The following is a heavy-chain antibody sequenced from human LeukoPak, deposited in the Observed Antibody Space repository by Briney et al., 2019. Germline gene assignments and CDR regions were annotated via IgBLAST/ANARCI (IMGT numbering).Heavy chain of an antibody. D-gene: IGHD6-6*01. CDR3: ARRREGSSSVDS. V-gene: IGHV4-39*01. J-gene: IGHJ4*02. CDR1: GGSIGSSGNF. CDR2: IRYSGST. Sequence: SETLSLTCTVSGGSIGSSGNFWGWIRQPPGKGLEWIGNIRYSGSTYYRPSLKSRVTISVDTSKNRFSLNLRSVTAADTAVYYCARRREGSSSVDSWGQGTLVTVSS.